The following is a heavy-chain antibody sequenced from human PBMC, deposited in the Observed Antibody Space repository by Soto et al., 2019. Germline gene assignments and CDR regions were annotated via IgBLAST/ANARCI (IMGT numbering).Heavy chain of an antibody. Sequence: QVHLQESGPGLVKPSETLSLTCAVSGASIGSGGWWTWVRQPPGKGLEWIAEIFHDGSSNYRPFLKSRVTISVDKSQNQFSLNVFSVTAADTAVYYCARHEGWTGPDQWGQGTLVTVSS. D-gene: IGHD2-8*02. J-gene: IGHJ5*02. CDR2: IFHDGSS. CDR1: GASIGSGGW. CDR3: ARHEGWTGPDQ. V-gene: IGHV4-4*02.